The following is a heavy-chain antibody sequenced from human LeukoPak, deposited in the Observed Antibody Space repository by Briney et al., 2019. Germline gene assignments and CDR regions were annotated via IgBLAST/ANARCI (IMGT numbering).Heavy chain of an antibody. CDR2: IYYSGST. Sequence: SETLPLTCTVSGGSISSYYWSWIRQPPGKGLEWIGYIYYSGSTYYNPSLKSRVTISVDTSKNQFSLKLSSVTAADTAVYYCARTPVVSRAFDIWGQGTMVTASS. V-gene: IGHV4-59*12. CDR1: GGSISSYY. J-gene: IGHJ3*02. CDR3: ARTPVVSRAFDI. D-gene: IGHD3-22*01.